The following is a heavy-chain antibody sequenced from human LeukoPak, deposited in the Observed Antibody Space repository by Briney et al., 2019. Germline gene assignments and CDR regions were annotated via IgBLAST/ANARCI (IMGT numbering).Heavy chain of an antibody. CDR2: ISYDGSNK. D-gene: IGHD3-22*01. V-gene: IGHV3-30*18. CDR3: AKVYYYDSSGYYLDY. CDR1: GFTFSSYG. Sequence: PGRSLRLSCAASGFTFSSYGMHWVRQAPGKGLEWVAVISYDGSNKYYADSVKGRFTISRDNSKNTLYLQMNSLRAEDTAVYYCAKVYYYDSSGYYLDYWGQGTLVTVSS. J-gene: IGHJ4*02.